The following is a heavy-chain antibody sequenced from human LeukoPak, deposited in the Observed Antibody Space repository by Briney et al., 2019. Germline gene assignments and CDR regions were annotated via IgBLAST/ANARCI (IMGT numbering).Heavy chain of an antibody. CDR1: GDSVSNGHYY. Sequence: SETLSLTCTVSGDSVSNGHYYWSWIRQPPGKGLEWIGYIYYSESTNYNPSLKSRVTISVDTSKNQFSLKLSSVTAADTAVYYCARGGYCSSTTCSGFDPWGQGTLVTVSS. V-gene: IGHV4-61*01. CDR2: IYYSEST. CDR3: ARGGYCSSTTCSGFDP. D-gene: IGHD2-2*03. J-gene: IGHJ5*02.